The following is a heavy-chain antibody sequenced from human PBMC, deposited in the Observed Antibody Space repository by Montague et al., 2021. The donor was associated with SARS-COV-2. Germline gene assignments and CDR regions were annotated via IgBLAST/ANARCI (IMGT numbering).Heavy chain of an antibody. J-gene: IGHJ6*03. CDR3: ARDLEADYYCYMDV. CDR1: GFTFSSYS. V-gene: IGHV3-21*03. CDR2: ISSSSSYI. D-gene: IGHD6-25*01. Sequence: SLRLSCAASGFTFSSYSMNWVRQAPGKGLEWVSSISSSSSYIYYADSVKGRFTISRDNAKNSLYLQMNSLRAEDTAVYYCARDLEADYYCYMDVWGKGTTVTVSS.